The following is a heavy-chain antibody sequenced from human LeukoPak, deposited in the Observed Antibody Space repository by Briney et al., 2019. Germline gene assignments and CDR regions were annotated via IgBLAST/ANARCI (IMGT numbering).Heavy chain of an antibody. V-gene: IGHV3-20*04. CDR1: AFTFDDNA. D-gene: IGHD3-10*01. Sequence: GGSLRLACPPAAFTFDDNAMSWVRQAPRKGLEWVSGINWNGGSTGYADSVKGRFTISRDNSKKSLYLQMNSLRAEDTALYYCARVGSYSFGDSFDYWGQGTLVTVSS. CDR3: ARVGSYSFGDSFDY. CDR2: INWNGGST. J-gene: IGHJ4*02.